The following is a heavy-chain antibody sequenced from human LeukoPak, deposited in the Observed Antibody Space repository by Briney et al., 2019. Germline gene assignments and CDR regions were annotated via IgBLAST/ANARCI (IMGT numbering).Heavy chain of an antibody. CDR2: ISGGGGRT. CDR3: ANAGDTFGGVIPFDP. V-gene: IGHV3-23*01. Sequence: GGSLRLSCAASGFTFSSYAMSAVRPAPGKGLEWVSAISGGGGRTYYAGSVKGGFTISRDNSQKTQDVQMNSLRAEDTAVYYCANAGDTFGGVIPFDPWGQGTLVTVSS. D-gene: IGHD3-16*02. J-gene: IGHJ5*02. CDR1: GFTFSSYA.